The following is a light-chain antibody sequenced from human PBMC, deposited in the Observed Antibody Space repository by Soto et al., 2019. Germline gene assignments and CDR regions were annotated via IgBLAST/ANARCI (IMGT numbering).Light chain of an antibody. Sequence: DIQMTQSPSTLSGSVGDRVTITCRASQTISSWLAWYQQKPGKAPRVLITAASTLESGVPSRFSGSGSGTDFTLTINNLQPEDFATYYCQRTYNAPFTFGPGTKVSIK. J-gene: IGKJ3*01. V-gene: IGKV1-39*01. CDR2: AAS. CDR1: QTISSW. CDR3: QRTYNAPFT.